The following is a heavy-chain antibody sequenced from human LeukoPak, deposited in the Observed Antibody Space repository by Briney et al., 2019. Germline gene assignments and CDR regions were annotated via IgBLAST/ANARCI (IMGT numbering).Heavy chain of an antibody. CDR2: INPNSGGT. J-gene: IGHJ6*03. CDR1: GYTFTGYY. V-gene: IGHV1-2*02. Sequence: ASVKVSCKASGYTFTGYYMHWVRQAPGQGLEWMGWINPNSGGTNYAQKFQGRVTVTRDTSISTAYMELSRLRSDDTAVYYCARAGGDILTGPYYYYMDVWGKGTTVTVSS. CDR3: ARAGGDILTGPYYYYMDV. D-gene: IGHD3-9*01.